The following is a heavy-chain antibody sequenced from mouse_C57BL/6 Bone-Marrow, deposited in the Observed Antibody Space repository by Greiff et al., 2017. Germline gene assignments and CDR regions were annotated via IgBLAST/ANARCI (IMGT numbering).Heavy chain of an antibody. CDR2: IDPSDSYP. CDR1: GYTFTSYW. Sequence: QVQLQQPGAELVMPGASVKLSCKASGYTFTSYWMHWVKQRPGQGLEWIGEIDPSDSYPNYNQKFKGKSTLTVDKSSSTAYMQLSSLTSEDSAVYYCARGASYYSHSYAMDYWGQGTSVTVSS. CDR3: ARGASYYSHSYAMDY. V-gene: IGHV1-69*01. D-gene: IGHD2-12*01. J-gene: IGHJ4*01.